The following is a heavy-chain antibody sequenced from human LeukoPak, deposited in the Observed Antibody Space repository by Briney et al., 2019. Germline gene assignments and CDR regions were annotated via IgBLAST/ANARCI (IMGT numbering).Heavy chain of an antibody. D-gene: IGHD3-10*01. CDR1: GGSVTSYY. J-gene: IGHJ4*02. V-gene: IGHV4-59*02. CDR2: IYYSGSA. Sequence: SETLSLTCTDSGGSVTSYYWSWIRQPPGKGLESIGYIYYSGSASYNPSPKSRVTMSIDTSKNQFSLKLRSVTAADTAVYYCARDRFGEYYDYWGQGTLVTVSS. CDR3: ARDRFGEYYDY.